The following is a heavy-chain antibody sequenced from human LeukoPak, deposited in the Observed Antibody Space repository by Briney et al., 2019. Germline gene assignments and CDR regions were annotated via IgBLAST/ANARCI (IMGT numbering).Heavy chain of an antibody. Sequence: GGSLRLSCAASGFIFSSYAMSWVRQAPGKGLEWVSAISSSGGSTYYADSVKGRFTISRDNSKNTLYLQMNSLRAEDTAVYYCARGYCSGGSCYSGLFDYWGQGTLVTVSS. D-gene: IGHD2-15*01. CDR3: ARGYCSGGSCYSGLFDY. CDR2: ISSSGGST. J-gene: IGHJ4*02. V-gene: IGHV3-23*01. CDR1: GFIFSSYA.